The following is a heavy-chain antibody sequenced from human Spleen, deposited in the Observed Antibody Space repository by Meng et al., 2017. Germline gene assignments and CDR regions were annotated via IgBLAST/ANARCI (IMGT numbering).Heavy chain of an antibody. CDR3: ARGPTTMAHDFDY. D-gene: IGHD4-11*01. V-gene: IGHV4-34*01. Sequence: QWQLQHGGAGLLKPSETLSLTCAVYGGSFSGYYWSWIRQPPGKGLEWIGEINHSGSTNYNPSLKSRVTISVDTSKNQFSLKLSSVTAADTAVYYCARGPTTMAHDFDYWGQGTLVTVSS. CDR1: GGSFSGYY. CDR2: INHSGST. J-gene: IGHJ4*02.